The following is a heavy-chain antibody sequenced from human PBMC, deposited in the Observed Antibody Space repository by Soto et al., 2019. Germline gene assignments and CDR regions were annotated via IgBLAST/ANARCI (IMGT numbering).Heavy chain of an antibody. D-gene: IGHD2-15*01. J-gene: IGHJ4*02. CDR2: LYYSGNT. CDR3: ARVGGVAARTFDY. V-gene: IGHV4-59*01. CDR1: GGSISPFY. Sequence: PSETLSLTCTVSGGSISPFYWSWVRQPPGKGLEWIGYLYYSGNTNYNPSLKSRVTISVDASKNQVSLRLTSVTAADTAVYYCARVGGVAARTFDYLGQGAVVTVSS.